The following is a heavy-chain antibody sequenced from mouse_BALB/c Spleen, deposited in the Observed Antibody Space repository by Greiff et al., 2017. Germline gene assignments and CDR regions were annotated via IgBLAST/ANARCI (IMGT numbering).Heavy chain of an antibody. CDR3: ARYKGSYYGRGFAY. CDR1: GDSITSGY. D-gene: IGHD2-10*01. V-gene: IGHV3-8*02. CDR2: ISYSGST. Sequence: EVKLMESGPSLVKPSQTLSLTCSVTGDSITSGYWNWIRKFPGNKLEYMGYISYSGSTYYNPSLKSRISITRDTSKNQYYLQLNSVTTEDTATYYCARYKGSYYGRGFAYWGQGTLVTVSA. J-gene: IGHJ3*01.